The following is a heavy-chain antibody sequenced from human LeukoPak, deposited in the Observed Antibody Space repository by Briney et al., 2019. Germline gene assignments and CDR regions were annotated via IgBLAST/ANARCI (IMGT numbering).Heavy chain of an antibody. CDR1: GGSISSYY. CDR2: IYTSGST. Sequence: SETLSLTCTVSGGSISSYYWSWIRQPAGKGLEWIGRIYTSGSTNYNPSLKSRVTISVDTSKNQFSLKLSSVTAADTAAYFCASYYYDSSGYSTDAFDIWGQGTMVTVSS. D-gene: IGHD3-22*01. V-gene: IGHV4-4*07. J-gene: IGHJ3*02. CDR3: ASYYYDSSGYSTDAFDI.